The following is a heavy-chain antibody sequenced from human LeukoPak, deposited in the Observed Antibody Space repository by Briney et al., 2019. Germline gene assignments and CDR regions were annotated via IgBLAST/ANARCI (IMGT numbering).Heavy chain of an antibody. CDR3: ARQVAGSGWGVGGWYFDL. V-gene: IGHV4-39*01. D-gene: IGHD6-19*01. CDR2: IYYSGST. Sequence: PSETLSLTCTASGGSISSYYWGWIRQPPGKGLEWIGTIYYSGSTYYNSSLKSRVTISVDTSKNQFSLKLSPVTAADTAVYYCARQVAGSGWGVGGWYFDLWGRGTLVTVSS. J-gene: IGHJ2*01. CDR1: GGSISSYY.